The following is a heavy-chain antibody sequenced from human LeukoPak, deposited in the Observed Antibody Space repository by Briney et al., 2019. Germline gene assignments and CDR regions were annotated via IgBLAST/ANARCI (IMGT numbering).Heavy chain of an antibody. J-gene: IGHJ4*02. Sequence: AASVKVSCKASGYTFTGSGWRLYWLRQAPGQGLECVGWIHPNNGATLYAQKFQGRVAMTTDTSISTAYMELSRLRPDDTAMYYCARDGPAQMVDFDYWGQGTLVTVSS. D-gene: IGHD3-10*01. CDR3: ARDGPAQMVDFDY. CDR1: GYTFTGSGWR. V-gene: IGHV1-2*02. CDR2: IHPNNGAT.